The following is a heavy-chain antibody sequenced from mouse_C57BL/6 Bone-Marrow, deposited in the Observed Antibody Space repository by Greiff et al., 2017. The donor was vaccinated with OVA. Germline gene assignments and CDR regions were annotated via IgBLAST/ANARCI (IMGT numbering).Heavy chain of an antibody. D-gene: IGHD2-3*01. J-gene: IGHJ4*01. Sequence: QVQLQHPGAELVKPGASVKLSCKASGYTFTSYWMQWVKQRPGQGLEWIGEIDPSDSYTNYNQKFKGKATLTVDTSSSTAYMQLSSLTSEDSAVYYCATRLLYYAMDYWGQGTSVTVSS. CDR2: IDPSDSYT. V-gene: IGHV1-50*01. CDR3: ATRLLYYAMDY. CDR1: GYTFTSYW.